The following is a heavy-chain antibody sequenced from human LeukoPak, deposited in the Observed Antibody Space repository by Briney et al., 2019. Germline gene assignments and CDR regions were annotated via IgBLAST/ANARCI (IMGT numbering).Heavy chain of an antibody. CDR1: GFTFSSYS. CDR2: ISSSSSYI. D-gene: IGHD3-22*01. J-gene: IGHJ4*02. CDR3: AREVVGTFDY. V-gene: IGHV3-21*01. Sequence: GGSLRLSCAASGFTFSSYSMTWVRQAPGKGLEWVSSISSSSSYIYYPDSVKGRFTISRDNAKNSLYLQMNSLRAEDTAVYYCAREVVGTFDYWGQGTLVTVSS.